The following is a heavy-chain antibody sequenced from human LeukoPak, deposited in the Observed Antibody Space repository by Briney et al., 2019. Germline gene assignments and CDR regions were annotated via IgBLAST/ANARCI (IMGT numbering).Heavy chain of an antibody. D-gene: IGHD6-19*01. CDR2: IYHSGST. CDR3: ARASYSSGWYRKIDAFDI. V-gene: IGHV4-38-2*02. CDR1: GYSISSGYY. J-gene: IGHJ3*02. Sequence: SETLSLTCTVSGYSISSGYYWGWIRQPPGKGLEWIGSIYHSGSTYYNPSLKSRVTISVDTSKNQFSLKLSSVTAADTAVYYCARASYSSGWYRKIDAFDIWGQGTMVTVSS.